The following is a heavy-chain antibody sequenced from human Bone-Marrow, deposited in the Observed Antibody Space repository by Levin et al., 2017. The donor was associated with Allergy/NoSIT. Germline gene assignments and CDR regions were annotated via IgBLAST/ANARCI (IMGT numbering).Heavy chain of an antibody. CDR3: ASRPRGGGEARFDY. Sequence: GGSLRLSCATSGFTLSDYSMHWVRQAPGQGLEWVAVISYDGVREYYADSVKGRFTISRDNSKNTLYLEMNSLRVEDTAVYFCASRPRGGGEARFDYWGQGTLVTVSS. CDR2: ISYDGVRE. J-gene: IGHJ4*02. V-gene: IGHV3-30-3*01. D-gene: IGHD3-16*01. CDR1: GFTLSDYS.